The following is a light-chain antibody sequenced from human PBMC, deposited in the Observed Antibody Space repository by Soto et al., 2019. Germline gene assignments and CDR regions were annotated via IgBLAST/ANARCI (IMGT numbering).Light chain of an antibody. J-gene: IGKJ5*01. V-gene: IGKV1-39*01. CDR2: AAS. Sequence: DIQMTQYPSSLSASVGDRVTITCRASQSISSYLNWYQQKPGKAPKVLIYAASSLQSGVPSRFSGSGSGTDFTLTISSLQPEDFATYYCQQSYSTLITFGQGTRLEIK. CDR1: QSISSY. CDR3: QQSYSTLIT.